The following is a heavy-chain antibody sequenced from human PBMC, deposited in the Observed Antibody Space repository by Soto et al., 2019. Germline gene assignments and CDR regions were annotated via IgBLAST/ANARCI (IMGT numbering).Heavy chain of an antibody. V-gene: IGHV4-38-2*01. D-gene: IGHD3-22*01. J-gene: IGHJ4*02. CDR2: IHHSGST. CDR3: ARAPYYYDSSGYYLDY. Sequence: LSLTCAVSGYSISSGYYWGWIRQPPGKGLEWIGSIHHSGSTYYNPSLKSRVTISVDKSKNQFSLKLSSVTAAGTAVYYCARAPYYYDSSGYYLDYGGQGTLVTVSS. CDR1: GYSISSGYY.